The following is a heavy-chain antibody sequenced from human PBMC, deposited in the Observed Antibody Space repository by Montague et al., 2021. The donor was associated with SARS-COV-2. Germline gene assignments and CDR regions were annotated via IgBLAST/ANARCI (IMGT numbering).Heavy chain of an antibody. J-gene: IGHJ6*02. Sequence: CAISGDSVSSNSANWNWVRQSPSSGLGWLGRTYYRSKWYNDYAVPVRGRVTINPDTSKNQFSLQLNSVTPEYTAIYYCTSGREGNYNVMDVWGQGTTVTVSS. V-gene: IGHV6-1*01. CDR3: TSGREGNYNVMDV. CDR1: GDSVSSNSAN. CDR2: TYYRSKWYN. D-gene: IGHD1-1*01.